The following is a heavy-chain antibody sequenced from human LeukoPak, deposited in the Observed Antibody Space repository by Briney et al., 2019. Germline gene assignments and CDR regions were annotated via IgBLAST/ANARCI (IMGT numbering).Heavy chain of an antibody. CDR1: GHTFTSFG. D-gene: IGHD1-1*01. Sequence: GASVKVSCKTSGHTFTSFGFSWVRQAPGQGLEWMGWISAYNGDTSYAQKLQGRVTMTTDTSTSTVYMELRSLRSDDTAVYYCARELARSYWYFDLWGRGTLVTVSS. CDR2: ISAYNGDT. J-gene: IGHJ2*01. V-gene: IGHV1-18*01. CDR3: ARELARSYWYFDL.